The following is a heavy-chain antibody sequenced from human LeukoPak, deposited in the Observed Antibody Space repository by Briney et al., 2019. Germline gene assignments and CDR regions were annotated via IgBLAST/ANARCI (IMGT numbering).Heavy chain of an antibody. J-gene: IGHJ4*02. Sequence: GGSLRLSCAASGFTFSNHAIHWVRQAPGKGLEWVAVITYDGRNKYYADSVKGRFTISRDNSKSTLYLQINSLRAEDTAVYYCARGLLETTTTYFDYWGQGTLVTVSS. V-gene: IGHV3-30*04. CDR3: ARGLLETTTTYFDY. D-gene: IGHD1-1*01. CDR2: ITYDGRNK. CDR1: GFTFSNHA.